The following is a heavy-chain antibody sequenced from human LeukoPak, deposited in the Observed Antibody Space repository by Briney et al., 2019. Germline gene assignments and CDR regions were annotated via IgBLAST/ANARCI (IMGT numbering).Heavy chain of an antibody. CDR2: IRYDGSNK. Sequence: GGSLRLSCAASGFTFSSYGMHWVRQAPGKGLEWVAFIRYDGSNKYYADSVKGRFTISRDNSKNTLYLQMNSLRAEDTAVYYCAKDSPYRDDFWTTPLDYWGQGTLVTVSS. D-gene: IGHD3-3*01. CDR3: AKDSPYRDDFWTTPLDY. J-gene: IGHJ4*02. V-gene: IGHV3-30*02. CDR1: GFTFSSYG.